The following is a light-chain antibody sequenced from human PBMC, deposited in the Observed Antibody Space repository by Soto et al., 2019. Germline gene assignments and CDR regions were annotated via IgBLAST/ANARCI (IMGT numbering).Light chain of an antibody. CDR1: QRGSST. J-gene: IGKJ1*01. V-gene: IGKV3-15*01. CDR3: QQYNNWPPWT. Sequence: EIVMTQSPATLSVSPGERATLSCRASQRGSSTLAWYQQKPGQAPRLLIYGASTRATGIPARFSGSGSGTEFTLTISSLQSEDFAVYYCQQYNNWPPWTFGQGTKVEIK. CDR2: GAS.